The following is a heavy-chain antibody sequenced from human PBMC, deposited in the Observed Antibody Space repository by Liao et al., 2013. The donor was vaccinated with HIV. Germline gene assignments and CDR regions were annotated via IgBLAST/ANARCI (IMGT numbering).Heavy chain of an antibody. CDR2: IYSSGST. Sequence: QVQLQESGPGQVKPSETLSLTCAVSGGSISGYYWSWIRQSPGKGLEWIGYIYSSGSTNYNPSLKSRVTISVDTSKNQFSLKLTSVTAADAAVYYCARDSVLYCGADCHYFDVWGRGILVTVSS. V-gene: IGHV4-59*01. CDR3: ARDSVLYCGADCHYFDV. CDR1: GGSISGYY. D-gene: IGHD2-21*01. J-gene: IGHJ2*01.